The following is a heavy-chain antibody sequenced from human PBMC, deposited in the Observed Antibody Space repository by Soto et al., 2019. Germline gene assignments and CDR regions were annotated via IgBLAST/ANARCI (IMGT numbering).Heavy chain of an antibody. Sequence: GSLRLSCAASGFTFSSYAMSWVRQAPGKGLEWVSAISGSGGSTYYADSVKGRFTISRDNSKNTLYLQMNSLRAEDTAVYYCAKDPRYCSGGSCYKYYFDYWGQGTLVTVSS. V-gene: IGHV3-23*01. D-gene: IGHD2-15*01. J-gene: IGHJ4*02. CDR1: GFTFSSYA. CDR2: ISGSGGST. CDR3: AKDPRYCSGGSCYKYYFDY.